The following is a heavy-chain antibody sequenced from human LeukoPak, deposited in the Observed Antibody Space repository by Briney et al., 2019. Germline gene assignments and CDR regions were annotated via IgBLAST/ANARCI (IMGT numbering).Heavy chain of an antibody. CDR2: INPSGGST. CDR1: GYTFTSYY. V-gene: IGHV1-46*01. CDR3: ARDHESTYYDFWSGYFSQRSYYFDY. D-gene: IGHD3-3*01. J-gene: IGHJ4*02. Sequence: ASVKVSCKASGYTFTSYYMHWVRQAPGQGLEWMGIINPSGGSTSYAQKFQGRVTMTRDTSTSTVYIELSSLRSEDTAVYYCARDHESTYYDFWSGYFSQRSYYFDYWGQGTLVTVSS.